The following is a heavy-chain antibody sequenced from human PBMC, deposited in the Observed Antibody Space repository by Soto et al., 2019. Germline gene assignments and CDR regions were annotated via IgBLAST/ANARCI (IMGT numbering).Heavy chain of an antibody. CDR1: GGSISSSSYY. D-gene: IGHD3-22*01. CDR3: ASLSWYYDSSGYNRYWYFDL. Sequence: QLQLQESGPGLVKPSETLSLTCTVSGGSISSSSYYWGWIRQPPGKGLEWIGSSYYSGSTYYNPSLKSRVTISVDTSKNQFSLKLSSVTAADTAVYYCASLSWYYDSSGYNRYWYFDLWGRGTLVTVSS. CDR2: SYYSGST. J-gene: IGHJ2*01. V-gene: IGHV4-39*01.